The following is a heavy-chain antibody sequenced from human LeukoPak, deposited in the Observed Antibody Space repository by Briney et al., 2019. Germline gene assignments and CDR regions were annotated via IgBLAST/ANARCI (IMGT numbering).Heavy chain of an antibody. D-gene: IGHD3-22*01. V-gene: IGHV5-51*01. Sequence: GESLKISCKGSGYTFTNYWIGWVRQMPGKGLEWMGIIYPGDSDTRYSPSFQGQVTISADKSISTAYLQWSSLKASDTAMYYCARLSPTDAYYYDSSGYRFFDYWGQGTLVTVSS. CDR3: ARLSPTDAYYYDSSGYRFFDY. CDR1: GYTFTNYW. CDR2: IYPGDSDT. J-gene: IGHJ4*02.